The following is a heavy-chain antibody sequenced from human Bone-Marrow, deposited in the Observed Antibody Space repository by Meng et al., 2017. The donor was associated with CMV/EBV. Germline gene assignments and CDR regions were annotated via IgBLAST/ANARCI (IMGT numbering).Heavy chain of an antibody. V-gene: IGHV3-7*01. J-gene: IGHJ6*02. CDR3: ARKLVTTFRFYYYYNAMDV. CDR2: IKQDGSET. Sequence: GGSLRLSCAASGFTFSSYWMSWVRQAPGKGLEWVANIKQDGSETYYVDSVKGRFTISRDNAKNSLYLQMNSLRAEDAAVYYCARKLVTTFRFYYYYNAMDVWGQGTTVTVSS. CDR1: GFTFSSYW. D-gene: IGHD2/OR15-2a*01.